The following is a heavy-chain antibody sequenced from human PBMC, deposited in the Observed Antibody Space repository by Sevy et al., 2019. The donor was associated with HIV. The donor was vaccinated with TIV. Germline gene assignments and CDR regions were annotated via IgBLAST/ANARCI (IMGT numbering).Heavy chain of an antibody. CDR3: AKDIAGKDYDSSGYYFDYFDY. V-gene: IGHV3-43*01. Sequence: GGSLRLSCAASGFTFDDYTMHWVRQAPGKGLEWVSLISWDGGSTYYADSVKGRFTISRDNSKNSLYLQMNSLRTEETDLYDCAKDIAGKDYDSSGYYFDYFDYWGQGTLVTVSS. D-gene: IGHD3-22*01. CDR2: ISWDGGST. CDR1: GFTFDDYT. J-gene: IGHJ4*02.